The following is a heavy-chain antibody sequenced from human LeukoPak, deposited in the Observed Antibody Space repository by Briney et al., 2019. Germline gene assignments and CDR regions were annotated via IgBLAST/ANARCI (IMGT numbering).Heavy chain of an antibody. D-gene: IGHD6-13*01. Sequence: NPSETLSLTCTVSGGSISSGRYYWSWIRQPPGKGLEWIGEINHSGSTNYNPSLRSRVTISVDTSKNQFSLKLSSVTAADTAVYYCARSSSWYSPYGYWGQGTLVTVSS. CDR2: INHSGST. CDR1: GGSISSGRYY. V-gene: IGHV4-39*07. CDR3: ARSSSWYSPYGY. J-gene: IGHJ4*02.